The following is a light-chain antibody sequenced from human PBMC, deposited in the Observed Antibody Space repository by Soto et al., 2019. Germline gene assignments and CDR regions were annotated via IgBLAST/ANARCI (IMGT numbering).Light chain of an antibody. V-gene: IGKV3-20*01. CDR1: QSVSSSY. J-gene: IGKJ5*01. Sequence: EIVLTQSPGTLSLSPGERATLSCTASQSVSSSYLAWYQQKPGQAPRLLIYGASSRATGIPDRFSGSGSGTDITLTISRLEAEDFAVYYCQQYGSSPFTFGQGTRLEIK. CDR3: QQYGSSPFT. CDR2: GAS.